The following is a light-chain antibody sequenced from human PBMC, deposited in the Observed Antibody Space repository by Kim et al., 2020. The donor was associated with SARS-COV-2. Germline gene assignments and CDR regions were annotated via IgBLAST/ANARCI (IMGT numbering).Light chain of an antibody. CDR3: QQYGSSPRT. CDR1: QSVSSNY. J-gene: IGKJ1*01. Sequence: EIVLTQSPGTLSLSPGERATLSCRASQSVSSNYLAWYQQKPGQPPRLLIYGASSRATGIPDRFSGSGSGTDFTLTISRLEPEDFAVYYCQQYGSSPRTFGQGTKVDIK. V-gene: IGKV3-20*01. CDR2: GAS.